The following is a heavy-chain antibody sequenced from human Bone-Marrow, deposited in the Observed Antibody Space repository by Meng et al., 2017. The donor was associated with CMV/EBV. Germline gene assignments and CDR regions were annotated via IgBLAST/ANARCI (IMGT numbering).Heavy chain of an antibody. CDR2: ISSSGSTI. J-gene: IGHJ6*02. CDR1: GFTFSSYE. Sequence: GESLKISCAASGFTFSSYEMNWVRQAPGKGLEWVSYISSSGSTIYYADSVKGRFTISRDNAKNSLYLQMNSLRAEDTAVYYCARDDLGYYSRAKQSYGMDVWAQGTTVTVSS. CDR3: ARDDLGYYSRAKQSYGMDV. V-gene: IGHV3-48*03. D-gene: IGHD3-22*01.